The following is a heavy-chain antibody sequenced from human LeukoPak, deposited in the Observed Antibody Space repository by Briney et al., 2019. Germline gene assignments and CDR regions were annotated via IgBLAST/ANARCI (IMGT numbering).Heavy chain of an antibody. D-gene: IGHD3-10*01. CDR2: ISTSSNI. Sequence: PGGSLRLSCAASGFTFSSYSMNWVRQAPGKGLEWVSSISTSSNIYYADSVKGRFTISRDNAKNSLYLQMNSLRAEDTAVYYCARDRTYGSGSYSFDYWGQGTLVTVSS. V-gene: IGHV3-21*01. CDR3: ARDRTYGSGSYSFDY. CDR1: GFTFSSYS. J-gene: IGHJ4*02.